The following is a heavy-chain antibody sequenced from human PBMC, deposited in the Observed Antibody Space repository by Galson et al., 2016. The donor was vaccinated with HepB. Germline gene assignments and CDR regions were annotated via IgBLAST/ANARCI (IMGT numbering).Heavy chain of an antibody. D-gene: IGHD3-10*01. CDR2: MGGSSGST. J-gene: IGHJ4*02. V-gene: IGHV3-23*01. CDR3: AKDRDYHHSGGHYNGGFGY. CDR1: GFTFSNYA. Sequence: SLRLSCAASGFTFSNYAMSWLRQAPGKGLEWVSSMGGSSGSTFYADSVKGRFTISRDNSKNTLYLQLNSLRADDTVVYFCAKDRDYHHSGGHYNGGFGYWGQGTPVTVSS.